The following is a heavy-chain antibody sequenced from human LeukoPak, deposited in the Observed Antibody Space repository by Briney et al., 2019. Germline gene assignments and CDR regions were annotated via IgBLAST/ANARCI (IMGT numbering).Heavy chain of an antibody. Sequence: PGGSLRLSCAASSGFTFSTYGMNWVRQAPGKGLEWVSCVGSDDNYKYYADSLKGRFTISRDNAWSSVYLQMNSLRAEDTAVYYCAKAIGRQQWLASLLGGQGTLVTVSS. J-gene: IGHJ1*01. CDR1: GFTFSTYG. V-gene: IGHV3-21*04. CDR2: VGSDDNYK. D-gene: IGHD6-19*01. CDR3: AKAIGRQQWLASLL.